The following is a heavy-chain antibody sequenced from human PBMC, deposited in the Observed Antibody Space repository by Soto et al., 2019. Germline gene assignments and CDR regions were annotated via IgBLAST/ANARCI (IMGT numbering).Heavy chain of an antibody. J-gene: IGHJ4*02. CDR2: IIPILGTA. V-gene: IGHV1-69*01. CDR1: GGSFSSFS. D-gene: IGHD3-22*01. Sequence: QVILAQSGAEVKKPGSSVKVSCKVSGGSFSSFSINWVRQAPGQRFEWMGGIIPILGTANFTQKFQDRVTFTADESTATAYMTLSSLTSEDTAFYYCTSFDSNGYYPQNHYWGPGTLVTVSS. CDR3: TSFDSNGYYPQNHY.